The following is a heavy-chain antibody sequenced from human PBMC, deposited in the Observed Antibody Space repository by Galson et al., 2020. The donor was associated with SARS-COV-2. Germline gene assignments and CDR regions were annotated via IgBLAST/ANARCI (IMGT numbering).Heavy chain of an antibody. V-gene: IGHV3-30*19. CDR2: ISYDGSNT. CDR1: GFTFENHA. J-gene: IGHJ4*02. CDR3: ASPRYHYGSGTTSPFDY. Sequence: GESLKISCAASGFTFENHAMHWVRQAPGKGVEWVALISYDGSNTYYADSVKGRFTISRDDSENTLYLQMNSLRAEDTAVYYCASPRYHYGSGTTSPFDYWGQGTLVTVSS. D-gene: IGHD3-10*01.